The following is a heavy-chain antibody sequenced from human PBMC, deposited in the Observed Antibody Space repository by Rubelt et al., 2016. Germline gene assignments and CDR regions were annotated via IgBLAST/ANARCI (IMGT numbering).Heavy chain of an antibody. CDR2: INTNTGNP. D-gene: IGHD6-13*01. CDR1: GYTFTSYA. J-gene: IGHJ4*02. CDR3: ARVIAAAGRDGNYFDY. Sequence: QVQLVQSGAEVKKPGSSVKVSCKASGYTFTSYAMNWVRQAPGQGLEWMRWINTNTGNPTYAQGFTGRFVFSLDTSVSTAYLQISSLKAEDTAVYYCARVIAAAGRDGNYFDYWGQGTLVTVSS. V-gene: IGHV7-4-1*02.